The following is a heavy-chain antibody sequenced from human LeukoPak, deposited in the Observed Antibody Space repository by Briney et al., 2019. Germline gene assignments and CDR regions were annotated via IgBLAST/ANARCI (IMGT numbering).Heavy chain of an antibody. CDR1: GFSVRNNY. V-gene: IGHV3-66*01. CDR3: AKVANYYYGSETYYFFEH. J-gene: IGHJ4*02. D-gene: IGHD3-10*01. Sequence: PGGSLRLSCVVSGFSVRNNYVSWVRQAPGKGLEWVSVIYAGDTIHYADSVKGRFTISRDNSKNTVYLQMNSLRVEDTAVYYCAKVANYYYGSETYYFFEHWGQGTPVTASS. CDR2: IYAGDTI.